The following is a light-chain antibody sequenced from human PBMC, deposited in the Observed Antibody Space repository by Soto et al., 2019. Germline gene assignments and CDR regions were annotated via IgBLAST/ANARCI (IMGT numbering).Light chain of an antibody. CDR3: QQYYSTLQT. V-gene: IGKV4-1*01. CDR2: WAS. CDR1: QSVLYSSNNKNY. J-gene: IGKJ1*01. Sequence: MVMTQSPDSLAVSLGERATINCKSSQSVLYSSNNKNYLAWYQQKPGQPPKLLIYWASTRESGVPDRFSGSGSGTDYTLTISSLQAEDVAVYYCQQYYSTLQTFGQGSIVDVK.